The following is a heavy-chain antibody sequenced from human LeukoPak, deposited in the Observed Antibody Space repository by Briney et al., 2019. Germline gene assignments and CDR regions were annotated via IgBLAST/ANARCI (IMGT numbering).Heavy chain of an antibody. D-gene: IGHD3-22*01. Sequence: SETLSLTCAVYGGSFSGYYWSWIRQPPGKGLEWIGEINHSGSTNYNPSLKSRVTISVDMSKNQFSLKLSSVTAADTAVYYCASVRGYYDSSGYYRNYYYYGMDVWGQGTTVTVSS. CDR2: INHSGST. J-gene: IGHJ6*02. CDR1: GGSFSGYY. CDR3: ASVRGYYDSSGYYRNYYYYGMDV. V-gene: IGHV4-34*01.